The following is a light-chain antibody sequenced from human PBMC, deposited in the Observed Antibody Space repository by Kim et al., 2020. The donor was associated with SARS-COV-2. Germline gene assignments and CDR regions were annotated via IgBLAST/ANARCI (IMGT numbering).Light chain of an antibody. Sequence: DIQMTQSPSSLSASVGDRVTITCRAGQTITTYLNWYQQKPGKAPNLLIHAASSLHGGVPSRFSGSGSGTDFTLTISNLQPEDFATYYCLQTYSLPRTFGQGTKVDIK. V-gene: IGKV1-39*01. CDR2: AAS. CDR3: LQTYSLPRT. J-gene: IGKJ1*01. CDR1: QTITTY.